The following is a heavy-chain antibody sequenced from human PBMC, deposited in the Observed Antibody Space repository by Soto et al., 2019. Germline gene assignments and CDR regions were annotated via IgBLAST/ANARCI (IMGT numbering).Heavy chain of an antibody. D-gene: IGHD6-19*01. J-gene: IGHJ4*02. V-gene: IGHV4-4*02. Sequence: QVQLQESGPGLVKPSGTLSLTCAVSGGSISSSNWWSWVRQPPGKGLEWIGEIYHSGSTNYNPSLTSRVTISVDKSKNQFSLKLSSVTAADTAVYYCARGPGSGYAYYFDYWGQGTLVTVSS. CDR3: ARGPGSGYAYYFDY. CDR1: GGSISSSNW. CDR2: IYHSGST.